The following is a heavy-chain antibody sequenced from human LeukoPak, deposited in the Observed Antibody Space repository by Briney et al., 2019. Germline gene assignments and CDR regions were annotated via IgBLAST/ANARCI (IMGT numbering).Heavy chain of an antibody. CDR3: ARDTLAYYYDSSGYISFDY. CDR2: IYYSGST. Sequence: SETLSLTCTVSGGSISRSSYYWGWIRQPPGKGLEWIGSIYYSGSTYYNPSLKSRVTISVDTSKNQFSLKLSSVTAADTAVYYCARDTLAYYYDSSGYISFDYWGQGTLVTASS. CDR1: GGSISRSSYY. J-gene: IGHJ4*02. V-gene: IGHV4-39*07. D-gene: IGHD3-22*01.